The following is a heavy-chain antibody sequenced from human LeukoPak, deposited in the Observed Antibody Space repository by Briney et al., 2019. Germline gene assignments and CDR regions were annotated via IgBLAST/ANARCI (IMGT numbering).Heavy chain of an antibody. Sequence: PGGSLRLSCAASGFTFSSYGMHWVRQAPGKGLEWVAFIRYDGSNKYYADSVKGRFTISRDNSENTLYLQMNSLRAEDTAVYYCAKDRGAAPWFQFDYWGQGTLVTVSS. J-gene: IGHJ4*02. CDR2: IRYDGSNK. CDR3: AKDRGAAPWFQFDY. V-gene: IGHV3-30*02. D-gene: IGHD3-10*01. CDR1: GFTFSSYG.